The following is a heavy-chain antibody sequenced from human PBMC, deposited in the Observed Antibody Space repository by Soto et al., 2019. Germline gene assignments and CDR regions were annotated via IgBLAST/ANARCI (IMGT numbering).Heavy chain of an antibody. D-gene: IGHD1-1*01. CDR1: GASISCFY. J-gene: IGHJ5*02. CDR3: VRDGTKTLRDWFDP. Sequence: SETLSLTCTVSGASISCFYWSWIGKAAGKGLEWIGRIYATGTTDYNPSLKSRVMMSVDTSKKQFSLKLRSVTAADTAVYYCVRDGTKTLRDWFDPWGQGISVTVSS. CDR2: IYATGTT. V-gene: IGHV4-4*07.